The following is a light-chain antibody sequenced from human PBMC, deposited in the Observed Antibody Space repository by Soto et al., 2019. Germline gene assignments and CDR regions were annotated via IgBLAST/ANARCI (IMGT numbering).Light chain of an antibody. CDR1: ETISSH. J-gene: IGKJ5*01. V-gene: IGKV1-39*01. CDR2: AAS. CDR3: QQSYSTPIT. Sequence: DIQMTQSPSSLSASVGDRVSITCRASETISSHLNWYQQKAGKAPTLLVYAASSLQSGVPSRFTGSGSGTDFTLTISSLQPEDFATYFCQQSYSTPITFGQGTRLEIK.